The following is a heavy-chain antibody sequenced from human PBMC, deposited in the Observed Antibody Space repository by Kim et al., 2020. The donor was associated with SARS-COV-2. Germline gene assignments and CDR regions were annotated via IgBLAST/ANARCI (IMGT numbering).Heavy chain of an antibody. CDR1: GFIFSSNV. D-gene: IGHD6-19*01. CDR3: AKVREQWRVRGMDV. V-gene: IGHV3-23*01. CDR2: ISGSGGST. Sequence: GGSLRLSCEASGFIFSSNVMSWVRQAPGKGLEWVSAISGSGGSTYYADSVKGRFTISRDNSKNTLDLQMNSLRAEDTAVYYCAKVREQWRVRGMDVWGQGTTVTVS. J-gene: IGHJ6*02.